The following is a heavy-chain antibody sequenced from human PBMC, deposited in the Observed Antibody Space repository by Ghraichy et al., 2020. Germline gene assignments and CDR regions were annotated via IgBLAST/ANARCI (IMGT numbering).Heavy chain of an antibody. CDR1: GGSFSGYY. CDR3: ARARGIYIVVVTAIPHRSNYFDY. D-gene: IGHD2-21*02. Sequence: SETLSLTCAVYGGSFSGYYWSWIRQPPGKGLEWIGEINHSGSTNYNPSLKSRVTISVDTSKNQFSLKLSSVTAADTAVYYCARARGIYIVVVTAIPHRSNYFDYWGQGTLVTVSS. CDR2: INHSGST. V-gene: IGHV4-34*01. J-gene: IGHJ4*02.